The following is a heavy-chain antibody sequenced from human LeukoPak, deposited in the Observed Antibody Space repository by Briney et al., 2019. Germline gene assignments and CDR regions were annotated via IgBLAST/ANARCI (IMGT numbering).Heavy chain of an antibody. CDR2: INQDGSEK. CDR1: GFTFGSFW. V-gene: IGHV3-7*01. D-gene: IGHD1-26*01. Sequence: PGGSLRLSCAASGFTFGSFWMSWVRQAPGKGLEWVANINQDGSEKYYVDSLKGRFTISRDNAKNSLYLQMDSLRAEDTAMYYCARDQISSSGSKPPFDYWGRGTLVTVSS. J-gene: IGHJ4*02. CDR3: ARDQISSSGSKPPFDY.